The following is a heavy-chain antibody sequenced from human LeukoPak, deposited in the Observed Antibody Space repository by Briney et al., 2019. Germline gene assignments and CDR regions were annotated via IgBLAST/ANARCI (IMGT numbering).Heavy chain of an antibody. D-gene: IGHD2-15*01. V-gene: IGHV4-34*01. J-gene: IGHJ4*02. CDR2: INPSGGT. CDR3: ATRRY. CDR1: GGSFSEYY. Sequence: SETLSLTCTVYGGSFSEYYWSWLRQPPGKGLEWIGEINPSGGTNYNPSLKSRVTISVDTSKSQFSLNPSSVTAADAALYYCATRRYWGQGTLVTVSS.